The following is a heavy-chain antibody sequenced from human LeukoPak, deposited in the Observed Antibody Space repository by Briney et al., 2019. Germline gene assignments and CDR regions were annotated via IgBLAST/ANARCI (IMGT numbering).Heavy chain of an antibody. CDR2: IKQDGSEK. V-gene: IGHV3-7*01. CDR1: GFSFSTSP. D-gene: IGHD3-22*01. J-gene: IGHJ4*02. CDR3: ASDGAYYYDSSGYHGDDDY. Sequence: PGGSLRLSCAASGFSFSTSPMSWVRQPPGKGLEWVANIKQDGSEKYYVDSVKGRFTISRDNAKNSLYLQMNSLRAEDTAVYYCASDGAYYYDSSGYHGDDDYWGQGTLVTVSS.